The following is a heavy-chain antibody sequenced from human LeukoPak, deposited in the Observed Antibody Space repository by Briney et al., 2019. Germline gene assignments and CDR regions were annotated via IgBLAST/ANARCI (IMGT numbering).Heavy chain of an antibody. V-gene: IGHV3-53*01. D-gene: IGHD3-22*01. CDR2: LYTDDRP. CDR1: GVTVSSNY. Sequence: GGSLRLSCAASGVTVSSNYMTWVRQAPGKGLEWVSLLYTDDRPYYADSVKGRFTISRDNSKNTLYLQMNSLRAEDTAVYYCARVETYYYDSSGPFDYWGQGTLVTVSS. J-gene: IGHJ4*02. CDR3: ARVETYYYDSSGPFDY.